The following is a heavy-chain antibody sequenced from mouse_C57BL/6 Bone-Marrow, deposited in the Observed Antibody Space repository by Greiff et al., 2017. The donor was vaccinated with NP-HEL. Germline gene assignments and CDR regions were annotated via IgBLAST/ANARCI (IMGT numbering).Heavy chain of an antibody. CDR1: GFTFSSYA. CDR2: ISDGGSYT. J-gene: IGHJ2*01. V-gene: IGHV5-4*03. D-gene: IGHD1-1*01. CDR3: ARGDDGSSYGY. Sequence: EVKLQESGGGLVKPGGSLKLSCAASGFTFSSYAMSWVRQTPEKRLEWVATISDGGSYTYYPDNVKGRFTISRDNAKNNLYLQMSHLKSEDTAMYYCARGDDGSSYGYWGQGTTLTVSS.